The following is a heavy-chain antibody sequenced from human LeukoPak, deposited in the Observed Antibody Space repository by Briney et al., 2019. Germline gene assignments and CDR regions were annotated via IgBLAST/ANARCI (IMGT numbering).Heavy chain of an antibody. V-gene: IGHV3-23*01. CDR1: ALIFSSYA. J-gene: IGHJ4*02. Sequence: GGSLRLSCAASALIFSSYAMSWVRQAPGKGLEWVSAISGSGGDTYYADSVKGRFTISRDNSKNTLYLQMNSLRAEDTAVYYCATPAYYDFWSGYYYWGQGTLVTVSS. CDR3: ATPAYYDFWSGYYY. CDR2: ISGSGGDT. D-gene: IGHD3-3*01.